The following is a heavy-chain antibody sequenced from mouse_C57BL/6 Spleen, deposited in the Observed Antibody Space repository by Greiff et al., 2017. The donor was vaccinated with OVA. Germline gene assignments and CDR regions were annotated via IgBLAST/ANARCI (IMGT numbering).Heavy chain of an antibody. V-gene: IGHV10-3*01. CDR2: IRSKSSNSAT. Sequence: EVKLMESGGGLVQPKGSLKLSCAASGFTFNTYAMHWVRQAPGKGLEWVARIRSKSSNSATYYADSVKDRFTISRDDSQSMLYLQMNNLKTEDTAMYYCVREGNSYGSSPYAMDYWGQGTSVTVSS. CDR3: VREGNSYGSSPYAMDY. D-gene: IGHD1-1*01. J-gene: IGHJ4*01. CDR1: GFTFNTYA.